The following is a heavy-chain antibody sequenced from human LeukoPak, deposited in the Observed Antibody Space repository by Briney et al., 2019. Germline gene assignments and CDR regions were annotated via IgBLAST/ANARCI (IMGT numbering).Heavy chain of an antibody. CDR1: GGSIGSGSYD. CDR2: IYTSGST. Sequence: PSETLSLTCTVSGGSIGSGSYDWGWIRQPAGKGLEWIGRIYTSGSTNYNPSLKSRVTISVDTSKNQFSLKLSSVTAADTAVYYCATTTVTTGYWYFDLWGRGTLVTVSS. CDR3: ATTTVTTGYWYFDL. V-gene: IGHV4-61*02. D-gene: IGHD4-17*01. J-gene: IGHJ2*01.